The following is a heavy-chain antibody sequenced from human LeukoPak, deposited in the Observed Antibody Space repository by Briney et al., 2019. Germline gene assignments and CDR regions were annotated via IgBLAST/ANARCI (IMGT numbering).Heavy chain of an antibody. Sequence: GGSLRLSCAASGFTFSSYEMNWVRQAPGKGVEWVSYISSSGSTIYYADSVKGRFTISRDNSKNTLYLQMNSLRPEDTAVYYCARGGKIALAGTRSPQYFQHWGQGTLVTVSS. CDR2: ISSSGSTI. CDR1: GFTFSSYE. V-gene: IGHV3-48*03. D-gene: IGHD6-19*01. CDR3: ARGGKIALAGTRSPQYFQH. J-gene: IGHJ1*01.